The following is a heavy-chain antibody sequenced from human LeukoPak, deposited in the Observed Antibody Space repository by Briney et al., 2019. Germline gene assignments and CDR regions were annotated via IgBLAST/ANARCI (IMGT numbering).Heavy chain of an antibody. CDR1: RTSISSDNNY. CDR3: AEWAPDWGSSDT. D-gene: IGHD7-27*01. CDR2: ITVSANT. Sequence: PSQTLSLTCTDSRTSISSDNNYWSWIRQPAGKGLEWIGRITVSANTIYTPSLKSRLTTSVDASKNQFSLRVTSLTAAHTATYFCAEWAPDWGSSDTWGQGTLVTVSS. V-gene: IGHV4-61*02. J-gene: IGHJ5*02.